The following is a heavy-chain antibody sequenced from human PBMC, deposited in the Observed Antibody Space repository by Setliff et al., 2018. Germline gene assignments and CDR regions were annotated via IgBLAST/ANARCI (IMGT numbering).Heavy chain of an antibody. Sequence: PGGSLRLSCAASGFTFSSSWMHWVCQAPEKGLEWVADIKQDGSEKYYVDSVKGRFTISRDNAKNSLYLQMNSLRAEDTAVYYCARARYCSSTSCYYYYYMDVWGKGTTVTVSS. V-gene: IGHV3-7*01. CDR1: GFTFSSSW. J-gene: IGHJ6*03. D-gene: IGHD2-2*01. CDR2: IKQDGSEK. CDR3: ARARYCSSTSCYYYYYMDV.